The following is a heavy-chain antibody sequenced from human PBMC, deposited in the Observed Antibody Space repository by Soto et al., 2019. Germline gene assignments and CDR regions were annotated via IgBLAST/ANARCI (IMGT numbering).Heavy chain of an antibody. CDR3: ATMKGGSQYYYYGLDV. D-gene: IGHD3-10*01. CDR1: GGTFSSYA. Sequence: QVQLVQSGAEVKKPGSSVKVSCKASGGTFSSYAISWVRQAPGLGLEWMGGIIPIFGTADYEQKIQGRVTIPADESTSKAYMELSSLRSEDTAVYYCATMKGGSQYYYYGLDVWGQGTTVTVSS. CDR2: IIPIFGTA. V-gene: IGHV1-69*12. J-gene: IGHJ6*02.